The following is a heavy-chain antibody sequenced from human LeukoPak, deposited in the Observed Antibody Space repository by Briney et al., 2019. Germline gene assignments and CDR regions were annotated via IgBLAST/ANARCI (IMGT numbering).Heavy chain of an antibody. Sequence: GSLRLSCAASGFTFNSYSMNWVRQAPGKGLEWVSFISSSSSTIYYADSVKGRFTISRDNGKKSLYLQMNSLRAEDTAIYYCARLWGDATIFDLWGQGTLVTVSS. CDR2: ISSSSSTI. CDR1: GFTFNSYS. V-gene: IGHV3-48*01. D-gene: IGHD5-12*01. J-gene: IGHJ4*02. CDR3: ARLWGDATIFDL.